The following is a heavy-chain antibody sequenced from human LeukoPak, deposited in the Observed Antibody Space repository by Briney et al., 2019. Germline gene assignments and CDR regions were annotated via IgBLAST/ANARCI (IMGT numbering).Heavy chain of an antibody. CDR1: GFTFSSYG. CDR3: AKDRSIYRPGYFDY. V-gene: IGHV3-30*02. Sequence: GGSLRLSCAASGFTFSSYGMHWVRQAPGKGLEWVAFIRYDGSNKYYADPVKGRFTISRDNSKNTLYLQMNSLRAEDTAVYYCAKDRSIYRPGYFDYWGQGTLVTVSS. D-gene: IGHD5/OR15-5a*01. J-gene: IGHJ4*02. CDR2: IRYDGSNK.